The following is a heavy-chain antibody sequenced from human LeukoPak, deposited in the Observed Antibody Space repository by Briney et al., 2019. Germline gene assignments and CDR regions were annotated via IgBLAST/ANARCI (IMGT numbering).Heavy chain of an antibody. Sequence: SETLSLTCTVSGGSISSYYWSWIRQPPGKGLEWVGYIYYSGGTNYNPSLKSRVTISVDTSKNQFSLKLSSVTAADTAVYYCATTTIFGGPGRFDPWGQGTLVTVSS. CDR1: GGSISSYY. D-gene: IGHD3-3*01. CDR3: ATTTIFGGPGRFDP. CDR2: IYYSGGT. J-gene: IGHJ5*02. V-gene: IGHV4-59*01.